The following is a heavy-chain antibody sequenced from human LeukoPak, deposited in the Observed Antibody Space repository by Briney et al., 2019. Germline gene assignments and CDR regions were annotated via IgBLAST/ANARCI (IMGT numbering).Heavy chain of an antibody. Sequence: KPSETLSLTCTVSGGSVSSSSYYWGWIRQPPGKGLDWIGTINYSGSTNYNPSLKSRVTISVDKSKNQFSLKLSSVTAADTAVYYCASDSSSWYWGQGTLVTVSS. CDR1: GGSVSSSSYY. V-gene: IGHV4-39*07. CDR2: INYSGST. J-gene: IGHJ4*02. D-gene: IGHD6-13*01. CDR3: ASDSSSWY.